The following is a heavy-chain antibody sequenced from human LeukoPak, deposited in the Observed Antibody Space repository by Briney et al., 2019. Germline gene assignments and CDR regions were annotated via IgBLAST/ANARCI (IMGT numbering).Heavy chain of an antibody. J-gene: IGHJ4*02. Sequence: GGSLGLSCAASGLSLSTYAMHWVRQAPAKGLEWVSYIASSSCTILYAESPKGRFTISRHNAKNSLLLQMNRLTAENTAVLYCARGGDGTPDYPDYWGQGTLVTVSS. D-gene: IGHD3-16*01. V-gene: IGHV3-48*01. CDR2: IASSSCTI. CDR3: ARGGDGTPDYPDY. CDR1: GLSLSTYA.